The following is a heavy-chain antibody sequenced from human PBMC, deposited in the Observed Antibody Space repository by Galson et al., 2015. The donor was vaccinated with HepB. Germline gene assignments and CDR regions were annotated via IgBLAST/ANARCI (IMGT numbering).Heavy chain of an antibody. CDR1: GGTFSSYA. CDR3: ANPSCYIEYGDCYDAFDI. V-gene: IGHV1-69*13. CDR2: IIPIFGTA. D-gene: IGHD2-2*02. J-gene: IGHJ3*02. Sequence: SVKVSCKASGGTFSSYAISWVRQAPGQGLEWMGGIIPIFGTANYAQKFQGRVTITADESTSTAYMELSSLRSEDTAVYYCANPSCYIEYGDCYDAFDIWGQRTMVTVSS.